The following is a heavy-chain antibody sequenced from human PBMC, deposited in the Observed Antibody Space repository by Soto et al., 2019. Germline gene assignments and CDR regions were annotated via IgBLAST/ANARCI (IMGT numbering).Heavy chain of an antibody. CDR1: GGTFSSYT. V-gene: IGHV1-69*02. D-gene: IGHD5-18*01. J-gene: IGHJ4*02. Sequence: QVQLVQSGAEVKKPGSSVKVSCKASGGTFSSYTISWVRQAPGQGLEWMGRIIPILGIANYAQKFQGRVTIXAXXSTSTAYMELSSLRSEDTAVYYWARNALVDTAMEYWGQGTLVTVSS. CDR2: IIPILGIA. CDR3: ARNALVDTAMEY.